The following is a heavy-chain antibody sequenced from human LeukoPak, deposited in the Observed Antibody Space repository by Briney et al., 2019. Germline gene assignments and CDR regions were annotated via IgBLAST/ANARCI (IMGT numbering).Heavy chain of an antibody. CDR1: SYSFSTPDY. J-gene: IGHJ4*02. V-gene: IGHV4-38-2*02. CDR3: AIRVETAAKYFDF. Sequence: SETLSLTCTVSSYSFSTPDYWGWIRQSPGKGLEWIGSFCLDGNIYYNPSLENRVTTSLDTSKNQFSLRLNSVTAADTAIYYCAIRVETAAKYFDFWGQGTLVTVSS. D-gene: IGHD2-15*01. CDR2: FCLDGNI.